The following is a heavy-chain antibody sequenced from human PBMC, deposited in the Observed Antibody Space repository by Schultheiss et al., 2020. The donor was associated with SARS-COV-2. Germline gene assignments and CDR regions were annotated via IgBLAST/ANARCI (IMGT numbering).Heavy chain of an antibody. CDR3: ARGPHYDFWSPDYLDY. Sequence: SQTLSLTCAISGDSVSSNSAVWNWIRQSPGKGLEWIGYVYYRGSTSYNPSLKSRVTISADTSKNQFSLKLTSVTAADTAVYYCARGPHYDFWSPDYLDYWGQGTLVTVSS. CDR2: VYYRGST. J-gene: IGHJ4*02. V-gene: IGHV4-59*12. CDR1: GDSVSSNSAV. D-gene: IGHD3-3*01.